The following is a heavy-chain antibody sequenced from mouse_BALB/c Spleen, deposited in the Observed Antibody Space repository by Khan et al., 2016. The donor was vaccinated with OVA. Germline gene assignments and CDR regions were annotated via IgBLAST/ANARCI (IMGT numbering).Heavy chain of an antibody. D-gene: IGHD1-1*01. CDR1: GYSITSGYA. V-gene: IGHV3-2*02. CDR2: ISYSGVT. J-gene: IGHJ2*01. CDR3: ARVNYYGYYFDY. Sequence: EVQLQESGPGLVKPSQSLSLTCTVTGYSITSGYAWNWIRQFPGNKLEWMGYISYSGVTSYTPSLKSRISIHRDTSKNQFFLQLTSVTTEDTATYYCARVNYYGYYFDYWGQGTTLTVSS.